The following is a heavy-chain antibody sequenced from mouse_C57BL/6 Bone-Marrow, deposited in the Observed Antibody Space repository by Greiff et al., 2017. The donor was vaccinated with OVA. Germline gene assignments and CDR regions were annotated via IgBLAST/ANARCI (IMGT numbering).Heavy chain of an antibody. J-gene: IGHJ3*01. CDR2: ISSGGSYT. CDR3: ARHGGNSFAY. Sequence: EVQRVESGGDLVKPGGSLKLSCAASGFTFSSYGMSWVRQTPDKRLEWVATISSGGSYTYYPDSVKGRFTISRDKAKNTLYLQMSSLKSEDTAMYYCARHGGNSFAYWGQGTLVTVSA. V-gene: IGHV5-6*01. CDR1: GFTFSSYG. D-gene: IGHD2-1*01.